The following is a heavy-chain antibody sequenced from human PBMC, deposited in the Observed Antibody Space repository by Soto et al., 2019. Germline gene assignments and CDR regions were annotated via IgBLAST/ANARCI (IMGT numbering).Heavy chain of an antibody. CDR3: TTRIGYYDYVWGSYRKTQKFDY. CDR1: GFTFSNAW. J-gene: IGHJ4*02. CDR2: IKSKTDGGTT. Sequence: GGSLRLSCAASGFTFSNAWMNWVRQAPGKGLEWVGRIKSKTDGGTTEYAAPVKGRFTISRDDSKNTLYLQMNSLKTEDTAVYYCTTRIGYYDYVWGSYRKTQKFDYWGQGTLVTVSS. D-gene: IGHD3-16*02. V-gene: IGHV3-15*07.